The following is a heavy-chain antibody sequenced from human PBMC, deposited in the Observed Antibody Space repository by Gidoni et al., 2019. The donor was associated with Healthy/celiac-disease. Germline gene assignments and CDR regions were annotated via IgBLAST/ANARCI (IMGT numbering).Heavy chain of an antibody. CDR2: IYYSGST. V-gene: IGHV4-30-4*01. CDR3: ARDATGTYYFDY. D-gene: IGHD1-1*01. Sequence: QVQLQESGPGLVKPSPTLSLTCTVSVGSISSGDYYWSWIRQPPGKGLEWSGYIYYSGSTYYNPSLKSRVTISVDTSKNQFSLKLSSVTAADTAVYYCARDATGTYYFDYWGQGTLVTVSS. J-gene: IGHJ4*02. CDR1: VGSISSGDYY.